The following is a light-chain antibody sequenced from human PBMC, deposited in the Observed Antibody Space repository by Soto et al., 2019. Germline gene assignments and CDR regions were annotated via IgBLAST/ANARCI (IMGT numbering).Light chain of an antibody. J-gene: IGKJ3*01. V-gene: IGKV3-15*01. CDR3: QQYHDWPPIT. CDR1: QSVSSD. Sequence: EIGMTQSPDTLSVSPGEGVTLSCRASQSVSSDLAWYQQKPGQSPRLLMYGASTRATDIPARFSGGGSGTDFTLTISSLQSEDVAIYYCQQYHDWPPITFGPGTKVEIK. CDR2: GAS.